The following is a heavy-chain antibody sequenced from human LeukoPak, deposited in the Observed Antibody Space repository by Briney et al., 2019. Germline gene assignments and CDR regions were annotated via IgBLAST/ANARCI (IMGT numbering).Heavy chain of an antibody. CDR3: ARHLVAAAGNDY. CDR2: IYYSGST. CDR1: GGSISSYY. D-gene: IGHD6-13*01. J-gene: IGHJ4*02. V-gene: IGHV4-59*08. Sequence: SETLSLTCTVSGGSISSYYWSWIRQPPGKGLEWIGYIYYSGSTNYNPSLKGRVTISVDTSKNQFSLQLSSVTAADTAVYYCARHLVAAAGNDYWGQGTLVTVSS.